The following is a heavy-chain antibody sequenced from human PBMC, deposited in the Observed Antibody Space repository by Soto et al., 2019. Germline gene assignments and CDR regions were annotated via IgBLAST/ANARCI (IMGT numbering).Heavy chain of an antibody. Sequence: GGSLRLSCAASGFTFSSYSMNWLRQAPGKGLEWVSSISSSSSFIYYADSVNGRFTISRDNAKNALYLQMNSLRAEDTAVYYCASLYPFEIHYWGQGNLVTVS. CDR3: ASLYPFEIHY. CDR2: ISSSSSFI. V-gene: IGHV3-21*01. D-gene: IGHD3-16*01. J-gene: IGHJ4*02. CDR1: GFTFSSYS.